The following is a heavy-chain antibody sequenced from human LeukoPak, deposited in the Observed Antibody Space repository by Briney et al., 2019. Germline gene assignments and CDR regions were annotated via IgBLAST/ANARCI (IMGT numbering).Heavy chain of an antibody. V-gene: IGHV3-23*01. CDR1: GFTFSSYA. CDR2: ISGSGGST. CDR3: AKVAMIVVVITTGYFQH. Sequence: GGSLRLSCAASGFTFSSYAMSWVRQAPGKGLEWVSAISGSGGSTYYADSVKGRFTISRDNSKNTLYLQMNSLRAVDTAVYYCAKVAMIVVVITTGYFQHWGQGTLVTVSS. J-gene: IGHJ1*01. D-gene: IGHD3-22*01.